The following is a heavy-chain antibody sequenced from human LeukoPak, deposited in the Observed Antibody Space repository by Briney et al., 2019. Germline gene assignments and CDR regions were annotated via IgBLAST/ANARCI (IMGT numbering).Heavy chain of an antibody. CDR3: ARARGRYGSGSYYYYGMDV. J-gene: IGHJ6*04. CDR2: IFHSGST. V-gene: IGHV4-38-2*01. CDR1: GYSISSGYY. D-gene: IGHD3-10*01. Sequence: SETLSLTCAVSGYSISSGYYWGWIRQPPGKGLEWIGSIFHSGSTYYNPSLKSRVNMSVDTSKNQISLKLSSVTAADTAVYYCARARGRYGSGSYYYYGMDVWGKGTTVTVSS.